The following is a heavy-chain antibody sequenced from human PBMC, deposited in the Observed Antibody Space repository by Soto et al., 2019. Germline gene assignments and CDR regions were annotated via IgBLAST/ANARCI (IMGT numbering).Heavy chain of an antibody. Sequence: GGSLRLSCAASGFTFSSYSMNWVRQAPGKGLEWVSSISSSSSYIYYADSVKGRFTISRDNAKNSLYLQMNSLRAEDTAVYYCTTAARGSGSYWQDYYYYMDVWGKGTTVTVSS. CDR1: GFTFSSYS. D-gene: IGHD3-10*01. V-gene: IGHV3-21*01. CDR2: ISSSSSYI. J-gene: IGHJ6*03. CDR3: TTAARGSGSYWQDYYYYMDV.